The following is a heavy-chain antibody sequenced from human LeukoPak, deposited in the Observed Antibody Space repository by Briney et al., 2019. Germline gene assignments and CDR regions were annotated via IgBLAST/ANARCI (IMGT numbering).Heavy chain of an antibody. CDR3: GREGYTSGYAGAFDT. CDR1: GSTLRNNI. Sequence: GGSLRLSCTASGSTLRNNIMTWVRQAPRKGLEWVSSLSFIDDSTYYADSVKGRFTISRDTSKNTLFLQMNSLRAEDTGVYYCGREGYTSGYAGAFDTWGQGTMVTVSS. D-gene: IGHD2-2*01. J-gene: IGHJ3*02. V-gene: IGHV3-23*01. CDR2: LSFIDDST.